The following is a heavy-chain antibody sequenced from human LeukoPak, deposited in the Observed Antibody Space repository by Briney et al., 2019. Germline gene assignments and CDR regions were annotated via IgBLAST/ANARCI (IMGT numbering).Heavy chain of an antibody. J-gene: IGHJ3*02. V-gene: IGHV3-30*02. CDR3: AKGIVASLDAFDI. Sequence: GGSLRLSCAASGFIFSNYAMQWVRQAPGMGLEWVAFIRYDGGNTYYADSVKGRFTISRDNSKNTLYLQMNSLRAEDTAVYYCAKGIVASLDAFDIWGQGTMVTVSS. D-gene: IGHD5-12*01. CDR1: GFIFSNYA. CDR2: IRYDGGNT.